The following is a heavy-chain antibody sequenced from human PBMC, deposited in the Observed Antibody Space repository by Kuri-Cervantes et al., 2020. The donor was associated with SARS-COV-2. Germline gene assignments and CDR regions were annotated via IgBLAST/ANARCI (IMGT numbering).Heavy chain of an antibody. CDR1: GESFSGYY. V-gene: IGHV4-34*01. CDR2: VNHRGST. D-gene: IGHD5-18*01. Sequence: ESLKISCAFYGESFSGYYWNWIRRSPGKGLEWIGEVNHRGSTNYNPSLKSRVTMSVDTSKNQFSLKLSSVTAADTAVYYCAREGLVTAYYYYMDVWGKGTTVTVSS. CDR3: AREGLVTAYYYYMDV. J-gene: IGHJ6*03.